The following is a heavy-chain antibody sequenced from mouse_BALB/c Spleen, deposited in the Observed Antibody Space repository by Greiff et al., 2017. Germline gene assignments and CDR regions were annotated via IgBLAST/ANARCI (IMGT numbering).Heavy chain of an antibody. CDR3: ARVYYGYGAMDY. CDR1: GYSITSDYA. Sequence: EVMLVESGPGLVKPSQSLSLTCTVTGYSITSDYAWNWIRQFPGNKLEWMGYISYSGSTSYNPSLKSRISITRDTSKNQFFLQLNSVTTEDTATYYCARVYYGYGAMDYWGQGTSVTVSS. D-gene: IGHD1-2*01. V-gene: IGHV3-2*02. CDR2: ISYSGST. J-gene: IGHJ4*01.